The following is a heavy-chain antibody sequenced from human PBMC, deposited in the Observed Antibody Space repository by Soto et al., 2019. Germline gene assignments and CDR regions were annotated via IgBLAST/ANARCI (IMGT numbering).Heavy chain of an antibody. CDR3: ARGRRSTGVGY. Sequence: PSETLSLTCGVYGGSFSGYYWSWISQPPGKGLEWIGEINLSGGTNHNPVLKSRVSMSVDTSKNQFSLKRSSVTAEDTAIYYCARGRRSTGVGYWGQGTLLTVSS. CDR2: INLSGGT. CDR1: GGSFSGYY. D-gene: IGHD4-17*01. J-gene: IGHJ4*02. V-gene: IGHV4-34*01.